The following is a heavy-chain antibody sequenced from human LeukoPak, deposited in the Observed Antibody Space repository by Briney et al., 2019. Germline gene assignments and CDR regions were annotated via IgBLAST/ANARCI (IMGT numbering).Heavy chain of an antibody. Sequence: SSETLSLTCTVSGGSISSYYWSWIRQPPGKGLEWIGYIYYSGSTNYNPSLKSRVTISVDTSKNQFSLKLSSVTAADTAVYYCARTLYYYDSSGYHWFDHWGQGTLVTVSS. CDR3: ARTLYYYDSSGYHWFDH. J-gene: IGHJ5*02. CDR1: GGSISSYY. D-gene: IGHD3-22*01. V-gene: IGHV4-59*12. CDR2: IYYSGST.